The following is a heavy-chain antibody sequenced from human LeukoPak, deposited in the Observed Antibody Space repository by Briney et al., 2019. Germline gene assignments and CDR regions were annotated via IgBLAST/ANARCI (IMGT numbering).Heavy chain of an antibody. CDR2: IWYDGSNK. V-gene: IGHV3-33*01. D-gene: IGHD3-10*01. J-gene: IGHJ4*02. Sequence: PGGSLRLSCAASGFTFSSYGMHWVRQAPGKGLEWVAVIWYDGSNKYYADSVKGRFTISRDNSTNTLYLQMNSLRAEDTAVYYCASSPGSYHFDYWGQGTLVTVSS. CDR3: ASSPGSYHFDY. CDR1: GFTFSSYG.